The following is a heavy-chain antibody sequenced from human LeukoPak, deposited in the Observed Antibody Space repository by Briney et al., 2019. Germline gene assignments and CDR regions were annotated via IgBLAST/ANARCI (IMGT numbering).Heavy chain of an antibody. CDR3: AKGTAMVHSYYYMDV. CDR2: ISSSGGTI. Sequence: GGSLRLSCAASGFTFINYEMNWVRQAPGKGLEWVSYISSSGGTIYYADSVKGRFTISRDNSKNTLYLQMNSLRAEDTAVYYCAKGTAMVHSYYYMDVWGKGTTVTISS. V-gene: IGHV3-48*03. J-gene: IGHJ6*03. D-gene: IGHD5-18*01. CDR1: GFTFINYE.